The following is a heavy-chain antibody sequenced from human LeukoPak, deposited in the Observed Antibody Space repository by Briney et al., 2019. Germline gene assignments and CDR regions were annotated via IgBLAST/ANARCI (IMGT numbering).Heavy chain of an antibody. CDR1: GFTFDDYG. D-gene: IGHD3-22*01. CDR2: INWNGGST. CDR3: ARGGYYYDSSGYSLDY. Sequence: GSLRLSCAASGFTFDDYGMSRVRQAPGKGLEWVSGINWNGGSTGYADSVKGRFTISRDSAKNSLYLQMNSLRAEDTALYYCARGGYYYDSSGYSLDYWGQGTLVTVSS. J-gene: IGHJ4*02. V-gene: IGHV3-20*04.